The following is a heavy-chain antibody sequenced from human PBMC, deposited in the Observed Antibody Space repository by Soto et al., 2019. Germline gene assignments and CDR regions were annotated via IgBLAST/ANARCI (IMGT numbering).Heavy chain of an antibody. CDR1: GYTFTGYY. CDR3: AREELDYDSNQGGYYYGMDV. V-gene: IGHV1-2*04. D-gene: IGHD3-22*01. CDR2: INPNSGGT. Sequence: GASVKVSCKASGYTFTGYYMHWVRQAPGQGLEWMGWINPNSGGTNYAQKFQGWVTMTRDTSISTAYMELSRLRSDDTAVYYCAREELDYDSNQGGYYYGMDVWGQGTTVTVSS. J-gene: IGHJ6*02.